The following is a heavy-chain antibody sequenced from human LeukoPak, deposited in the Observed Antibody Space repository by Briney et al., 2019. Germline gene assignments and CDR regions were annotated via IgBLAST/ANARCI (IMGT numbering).Heavy chain of an antibody. D-gene: IGHD3-10*01. V-gene: IGHV1-69*04. CDR2: IIPILGIA. J-gene: IGHJ4*02. Sequence: ASVKVSCKASGGTFSSYAISWVRQAPGQGLEWMGRIIPILGIASYAQKLQGRVTITTDTSTSTAYMELSSLRSEDTAVYYCAREDNMVRRFYYPDYWGQGTLVTVSS. CDR3: AREDNMVRRFYYPDY. CDR1: GGTFSSYA.